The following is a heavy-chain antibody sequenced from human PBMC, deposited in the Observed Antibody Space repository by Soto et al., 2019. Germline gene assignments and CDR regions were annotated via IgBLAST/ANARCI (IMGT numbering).Heavy chain of an antibody. D-gene: IGHD6-13*01. CDR3: ARAGIAAAGTYDY. CDR1: GFTFSSYG. Sequence: GGSLRLSCAASGFTFSSYGMHWVRQAPGKGLEWVAVIWYDGSNKYNVDSVKGRLTISRDNSKNTLYLQMNSLRAEDTAVYYCARAGIAAAGTYDYWGQGTLVTVSS. V-gene: IGHV3-33*01. J-gene: IGHJ4*02. CDR2: IWYDGSNK.